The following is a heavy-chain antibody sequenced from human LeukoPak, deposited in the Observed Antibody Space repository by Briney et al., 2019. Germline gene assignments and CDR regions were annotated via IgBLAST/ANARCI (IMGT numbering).Heavy chain of an antibody. CDR2: INPNSGGT. D-gene: IGHD2-2*01. J-gene: IGHJ5*02. V-gene: IGHV1-2*02. Sequence: ASVKVSCKGSGYSFADYYIHWVRQAPGQGLEWMGWINPNSGGTNYAQKFQGRVTMTSDTSISTAYMELSSLRSDDTAGYYCARVPCLTTTCDPRNWFDPWGQGTLVTVSS. CDR1: GYSFADYY. CDR3: ARVPCLTTTCDPRNWFDP.